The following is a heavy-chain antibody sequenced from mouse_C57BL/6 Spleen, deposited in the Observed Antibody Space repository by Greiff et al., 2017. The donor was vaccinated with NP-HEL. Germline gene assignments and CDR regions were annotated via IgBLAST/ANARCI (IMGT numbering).Heavy chain of an antibody. D-gene: IGHD1-1*01. V-gene: IGHV1-64*01. Sequence: VKLQQPGAELVKPGASVKLSCKASGYTFTSYWMHWVKQRPGQGLEWIGMIHPNSGSTNYNEKFKSKATLTVDKSSSTAYMQLSSLTSEDSAVYYCARGEFDTTVVAYYFDYWGQGTTLTVSS. CDR3: ARGEFDTTVVAYYFDY. CDR1: GYTFTSYW. CDR2: IHPNSGST. J-gene: IGHJ2*01.